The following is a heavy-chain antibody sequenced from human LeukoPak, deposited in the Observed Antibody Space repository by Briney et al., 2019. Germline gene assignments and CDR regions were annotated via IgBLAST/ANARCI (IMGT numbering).Heavy chain of an antibody. CDR1: GVSISSHY. D-gene: IGHD3-10*01. Sequence: SETLSLTCTVSGVSISSHYWSWIRQPPGKGLEWIGYIYYSGSTNYNPSLKSRVTISVDSCKNQFSLKLSSVTAADTAVYYCACIWKEQLLPNTEYFQHWGQGTLVTVSS. V-gene: IGHV4-59*11. CDR3: ACIWKEQLLPNTEYFQH. CDR2: IYYSGST. J-gene: IGHJ1*01.